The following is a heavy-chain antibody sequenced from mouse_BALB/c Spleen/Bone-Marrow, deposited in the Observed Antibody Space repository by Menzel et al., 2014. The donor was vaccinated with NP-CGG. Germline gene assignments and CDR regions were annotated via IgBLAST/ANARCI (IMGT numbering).Heavy chain of an antibody. CDR3: ARNYRYAWFVY. V-gene: IGHV1S56*01. CDR2: IFPGDGTT. D-gene: IGHD2-14*01. J-gene: IGHJ3*01. Sequence: VQLQQSGAELVKPGASVKLSCKASGYTFTTYDINWVRQRPEQGLEWIGWIFPGDGTTKYNEKFKGKATPTTDKSSSTAYMQFSRLTSEDSAVYFCARNYRYAWFVYWGQGTLVTVSA. CDR1: GYTFTTYD.